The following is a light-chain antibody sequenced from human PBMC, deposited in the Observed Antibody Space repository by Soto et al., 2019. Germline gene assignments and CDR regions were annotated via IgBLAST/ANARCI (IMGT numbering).Light chain of an antibody. CDR2: ATS. V-gene: IGKV1-9*01. CDR1: QGISNV. J-gene: IGKJ1*01. Sequence: IMLTPSPCTVSAPVRDKVTVTCRASQGISNVLAWYRQRPGKAPKLLIYATSTRQSGFPSRFSGSGSGTDFTITISSLEPEDVATYDCRQVGSSPWAFGRGTKVDI. CDR3: RQVGSSPWA.